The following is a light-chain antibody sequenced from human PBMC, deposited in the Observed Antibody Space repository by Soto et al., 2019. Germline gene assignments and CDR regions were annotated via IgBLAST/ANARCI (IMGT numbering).Light chain of an antibody. V-gene: IGKV3-15*01. Sequence: EIVMTQSPATLSVSPGERATLSCRASQSVKNNLAWYQQKPGQSPRLVMYGASTRSTGIPTRFSGSGSGSGTEFTITISSLQSEDFAVYYCQQYDHWPPLPFGGGTKVEIK. CDR1: QSVKNN. J-gene: IGKJ4*01. CDR3: QQYDHWPPLP. CDR2: GAS.